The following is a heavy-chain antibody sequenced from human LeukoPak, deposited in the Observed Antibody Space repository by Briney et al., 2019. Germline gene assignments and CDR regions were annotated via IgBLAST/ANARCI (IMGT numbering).Heavy chain of an antibody. D-gene: IGHD2-2*01. CDR3: VRAYHPGGWFDP. CDR2: MRYDGSNT. J-gene: IGHJ5*02. V-gene: IGHV3-30*02. CDR1: GFTFSSYG. Sequence: GGSLRLSCAASGFTFSSYGMHWVRQAPGKGLEWLAFMRYDGSNTHYADSVKGRFTISRDNAKNSLFLQMNSLTAEDTAVHYCVRAYHPGGWFDPWGQGTLVTVSS.